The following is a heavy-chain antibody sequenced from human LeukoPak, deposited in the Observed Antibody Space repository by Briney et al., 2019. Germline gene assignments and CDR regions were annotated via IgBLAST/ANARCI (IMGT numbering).Heavy chain of an antibody. Sequence: NSGGSLRLSCAASGFTFSSYSMNWVRQAPGKGLEWVSSISSSSSYIYYADSVKGRFTISRDNAKNSLYLQMNSLRAEDTAVYYCARDLSEPIVVPAAIVGAFDIWGQGTMVTVSS. CDR1: GFTFSSYS. V-gene: IGHV3-21*01. CDR3: ARDLSEPIVVPAAIVGAFDI. CDR2: ISSSSSYI. D-gene: IGHD2-2*02. J-gene: IGHJ3*02.